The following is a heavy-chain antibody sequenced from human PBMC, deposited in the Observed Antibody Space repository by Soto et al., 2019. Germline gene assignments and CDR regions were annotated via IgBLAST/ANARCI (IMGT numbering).Heavy chain of an antibody. CDR3: ARGACSGGSCYSEVGWFDP. Sequence: EVKVVESGGGLVQPGGSLRLSCAASGFTFSSYSMNWVRQAPGKGLEWVSYISSSSSIIYYADSVKGRFTISRDNAKNSLYLQMNSLRHEDTAVYYCARGACSGGSCYSEVGWFDPWGQGTLVTVSS. V-gene: IGHV3-48*02. CDR1: GFTFSSYS. CDR2: ISSSSSII. J-gene: IGHJ5*02. D-gene: IGHD2-15*01.